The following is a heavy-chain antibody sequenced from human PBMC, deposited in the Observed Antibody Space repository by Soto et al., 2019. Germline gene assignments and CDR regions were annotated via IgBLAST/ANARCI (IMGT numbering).Heavy chain of an antibody. CDR3: ARATRGYGDYSLNHDY. D-gene: IGHD4-17*01. CDR2: IYSTGIT. CDR1: GGSISGYY. Sequence: QVHLQESGPGQVKPSEPLSLTCAVSGGSISGYYWSWIRQPPGKGLEWIAYIYSTGITNYSPSLKSRVAISLDTSKNQLSLKLTSVTAADTAVYYCARATRGYGDYSLNHDYWGQGTLVTVSS. V-gene: IGHV4-59*01. J-gene: IGHJ4*02.